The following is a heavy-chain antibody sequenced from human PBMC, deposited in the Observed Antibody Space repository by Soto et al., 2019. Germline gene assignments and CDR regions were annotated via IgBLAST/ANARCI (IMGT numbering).Heavy chain of an antibody. CDR3: VRGVLS. Sequence: QVQLQESGPGLVKASQTLSLTCYVSGGSISSGGYYWTWIRQHPGKGLEWIGNIHHSGSTFYNPSLKSRVSISVATSKNQFSLKLSSVTAADTAVYFCVRGVLSWGQGTLVTVSS. CDR1: GGSISSGGYY. J-gene: IGHJ1*01. D-gene: IGHD3-10*01. V-gene: IGHV4-31*03. CDR2: IHHSGST.